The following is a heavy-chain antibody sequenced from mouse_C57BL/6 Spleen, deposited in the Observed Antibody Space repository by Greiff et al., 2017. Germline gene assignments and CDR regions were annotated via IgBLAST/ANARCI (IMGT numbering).Heavy chain of an antibody. V-gene: IGHV1-19*01. D-gene: IGHD1-1*01. CDR3: ARDGSSFYYFDY. CDR2: INPYNGGT. CDR1: GYTFPDYY. J-gene: IGHJ2*01. Sequence: VQLQQSGPVLVKPGASVQMSCKASGYTFPDYYMNWVKQSHGKSLEWIGVINPYNGGTSYNQKFKGKATLTVDKSSSTAYMELNSLTSEDSAVYYCARDGSSFYYFDYWGQGTTLTVSS.